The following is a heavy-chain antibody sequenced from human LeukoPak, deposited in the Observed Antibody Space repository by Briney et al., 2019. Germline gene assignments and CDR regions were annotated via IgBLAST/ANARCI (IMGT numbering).Heavy chain of an antibody. CDR3: ARRGSHYYDSSGYSP. CDR1: GGSISSSSYY. CDR2: IYYSGST. J-gene: IGHJ5*02. D-gene: IGHD3-22*01. V-gene: IGHV4-39*07. Sequence: SETLSLTCSVSGGSISSSSYYWGWIRQPPGKGLEWIGSIYYSGSTNYNPSLKSRVTISVDTSKNQFSLKLSSVTAADTAVYYCARRGSHYYDSSGYSPWGQGTLVTVSS.